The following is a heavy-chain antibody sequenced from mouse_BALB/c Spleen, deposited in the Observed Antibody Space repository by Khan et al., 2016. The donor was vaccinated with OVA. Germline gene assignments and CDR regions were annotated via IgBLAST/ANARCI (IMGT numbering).Heavy chain of an antibody. CDR2: IWGDGST. CDR1: GFSLTGYG. CDR3: ARAYYGNYREAMDY. J-gene: IGHJ4*01. V-gene: IGHV2-6-7*01. D-gene: IGHD2-10*01. Sequence: QVQLKESGPGLVAPSQSLSITCTVSGFSLTGYGVNWVRQPPGKGLEWLGMIWGDGSTDYNSALKSRLSISKYNSKSQVFLKMISLQTDDTARYYCARAYYGNYREAMDYWGQGTSVTVSS.